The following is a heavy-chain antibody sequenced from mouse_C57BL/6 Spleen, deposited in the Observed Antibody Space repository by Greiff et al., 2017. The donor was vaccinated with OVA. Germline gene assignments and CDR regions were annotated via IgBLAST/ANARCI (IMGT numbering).Heavy chain of an antibody. CDR2: INPNNGGT. CDR1: GYTFTDYY. V-gene: IGHV1-26*01. J-gene: IGHJ2*01. D-gene: IGHD1-3*01. Sequence: VQLQQSGPELVKPGASVKISCKASGYTFTDYYMNWVKQSHGKSLEWIGDINPNNGGTSYNQKFKGKATLTVDKSSSTAYMELRSLTSEDSAVYYCARGSGKDYFDYWGQGTTLTVSS. CDR3: ARGSGKDYFDY.